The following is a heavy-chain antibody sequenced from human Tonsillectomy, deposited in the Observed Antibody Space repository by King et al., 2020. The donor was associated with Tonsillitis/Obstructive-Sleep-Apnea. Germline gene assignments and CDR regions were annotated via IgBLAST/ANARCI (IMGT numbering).Heavy chain of an antibody. CDR3: ARDEVGGQLVALVDY. V-gene: IGHV3-30*04. CDR1: GFTFSSYA. CDR2: ISYDGSNK. D-gene: IGHD6-6*01. Sequence: VQLVESGGGVVQPGRSLRLSCAASGFTFSSYAMHWVRQAPGKGLEWVAVISYDGSNKYYADSVKGRFTISRDNSKNTLYLQMNSLRAEDTAVYYCARDEVGGQLVALVDYWGQGTLVTVSS. J-gene: IGHJ4*02.